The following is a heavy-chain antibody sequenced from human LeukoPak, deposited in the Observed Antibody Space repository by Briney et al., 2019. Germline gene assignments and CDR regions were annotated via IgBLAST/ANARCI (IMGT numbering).Heavy chain of an antibody. D-gene: IGHD3-10*01. J-gene: IGHJ4*02. CDR3: ATGLASQGVFDY. CDR1: GYTLTELS. Sequence: ASVKVSCKVSGYTLTELSMHWVRQAPGKGREWMGGFDPEDGETIYAQKFQGRVTMTEDTSTDTAYMELSSLRSEDTAVYYCATGLASQGVFDYWGQGTLVTVSS. CDR2: FDPEDGET. V-gene: IGHV1-24*01.